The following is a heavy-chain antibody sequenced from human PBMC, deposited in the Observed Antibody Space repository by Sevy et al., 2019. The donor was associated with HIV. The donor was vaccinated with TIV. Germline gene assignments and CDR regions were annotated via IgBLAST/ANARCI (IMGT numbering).Heavy chain of an antibody. CDR1: GFRISSYW. CDR2: VNQDGSTK. CDR3: VRAMASADSL. Sequence: GGCLRLSCAASGFRISSYWMLWVRQAPGKGLEWVANVNQDGSTKYYLDSVKGRFTISRDNAKNLVFLQMNSLTADDAALYYCVRAMASADSLWGQGTLVTVSS. D-gene: IGHD3-22*01. J-gene: IGHJ4*02. V-gene: IGHV3-7*01.